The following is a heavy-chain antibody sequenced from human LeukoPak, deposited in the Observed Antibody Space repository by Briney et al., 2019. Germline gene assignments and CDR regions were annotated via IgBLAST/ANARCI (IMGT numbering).Heavy chain of an antibody. D-gene: IGHD2-8*02. Sequence: PGGSLRLSCGAAGFALSGYWMNWVRQAPGKGLEWVANTKQEGIEKNYAHSVKGRFTISRDNVKNSVFLEMNSLRVEDTAVYYCAGGGGWLVVSWGQGTLVTVSS. CDR2: TKQEGIEK. CDR1: GFALSGYW. J-gene: IGHJ5*02. CDR3: AGGGGWLVVS. V-gene: IGHV3-7*01.